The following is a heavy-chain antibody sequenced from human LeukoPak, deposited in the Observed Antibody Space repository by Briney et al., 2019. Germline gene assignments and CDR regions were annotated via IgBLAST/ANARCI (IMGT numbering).Heavy chain of an antibody. CDR1: RFTFISYL. Sequence: GGSLRLSCPASRFTFISYLLHWVRPAPGKVLVWVSRINSDGSSTSYPDSVKGRFTISRDNAKNTLYLQMNSLRAEDTAVYYCARRAYFDYWGQGTLVTVSS. J-gene: IGHJ4*02. CDR3: ARRAYFDY. V-gene: IGHV3-74*01. CDR2: INSDGSST.